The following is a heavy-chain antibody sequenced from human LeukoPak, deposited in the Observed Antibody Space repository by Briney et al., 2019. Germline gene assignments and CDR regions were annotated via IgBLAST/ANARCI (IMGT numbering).Heavy chain of an antibody. CDR1: GGSISSSSYY. CDR3: AQNGQTGFSFDP. D-gene: IGHD1-14*01. Sequence: PSETLSLTCTVSGGSISSSSYYWGWIRQPPGKGLEWIGSIYYSGSTYYNPSLKSRVTISVDTSKNQFSLKLRSVTAADTAVYYCAQNGQTGFSFDPWGQGTLVTVSS. CDR2: IYYSGST. V-gene: IGHV4-39*07. J-gene: IGHJ5*02.